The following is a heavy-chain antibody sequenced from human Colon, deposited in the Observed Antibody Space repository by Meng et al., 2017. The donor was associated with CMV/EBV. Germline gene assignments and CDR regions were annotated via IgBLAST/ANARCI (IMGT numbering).Heavy chain of an antibody. Sequence: GSLRLSCTVSGASISNNNWWSCVRQPPGKGLECIGEIYHSGSTNYNPSLKSRVTISVDTSRNQFSLNLNSVTAADTAVYYCARNGQWLVGGSYYYYGMDVWGQGTTVTVSS. J-gene: IGHJ6*02. V-gene: IGHV4-4*02. CDR2: IYHSGST. CDR3: ARNGQWLVGGSYYYYGMDV. D-gene: IGHD6-19*01. CDR1: GASISNNNW.